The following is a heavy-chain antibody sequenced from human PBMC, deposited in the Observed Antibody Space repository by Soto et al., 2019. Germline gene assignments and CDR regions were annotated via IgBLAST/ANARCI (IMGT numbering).Heavy chain of an antibody. CDR2: INHSGST. J-gene: IGHJ5*02. CDR1: GGSFSGYY. Sequence: SETLSLTCAVYGGSFSGYYWSWIRQPPGKGLEWIGEINHSGSTNYNPSLKSRVTISVDTSKNQFSLRLSSVTAADTAVYYCARGQKVAAQPSRWFDPWGQGTLVTVSS. D-gene: IGHD2-15*01. CDR3: ARGQKVAAQPSRWFDP. V-gene: IGHV4-34*01.